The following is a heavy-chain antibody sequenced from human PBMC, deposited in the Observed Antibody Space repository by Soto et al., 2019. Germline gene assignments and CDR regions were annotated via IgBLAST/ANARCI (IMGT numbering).Heavy chain of an antibody. CDR2: IYNTDTGSA. J-gene: IGHJ6*02. Sequence: QVHLQESGPGLVKASETLSLTCTVSGGSVSSDDYYWNWIRQPPGKGLEWIGYIYNTDTGSAKYNPSLKGRVTISGDTSKNQFSLRLSSVTAADTALYFCARDYLWFEDNLDHYYHGLAVWGQGTTVTVSS. V-gene: IGHV4-61*08. D-gene: IGHD3-10*01. CDR1: GGSVSSDDYY. CDR3: ARDYLWFEDNLDHYYHGLAV.